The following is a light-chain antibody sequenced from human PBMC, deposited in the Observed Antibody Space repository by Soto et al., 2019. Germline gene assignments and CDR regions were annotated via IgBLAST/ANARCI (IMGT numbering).Light chain of an antibody. CDR3: MQPLQTPRT. V-gene: IGKV2-28*01. CDR1: QSLLHSNGYNY. CDR2: LGS. J-gene: IGKJ1*01. Sequence: DIVMTQSPLSLPVTPGEPASISCRSNQSLLHSNGYNYLDWYLQKPGQSPQLLIYLGSYRASGAPDRISGSGSGTDFTLEISGVEAEDVGVYYCMQPLQTPRTFGQGTKVEIK.